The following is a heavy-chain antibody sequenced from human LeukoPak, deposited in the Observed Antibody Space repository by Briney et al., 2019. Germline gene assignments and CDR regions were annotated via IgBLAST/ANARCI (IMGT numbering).Heavy chain of an antibody. CDR2: ISGSGGST. CDR1: GFTFSSYA. Sequence: GGSLRLSCAASGFTFSSYAMRWVRQAPGKGLEWVSGISGSGGSTYYADSVKSRFTISVDNSKNTLYLQMSSMRAADTAVYYCAKDDNYCSGSSCLGWYFEYWGQGTLVTVSS. CDR3: AKDDNYCSGSSCLGWYFEY. D-gene: IGHD2-15*01. V-gene: IGHV3-23*01. J-gene: IGHJ4*02.